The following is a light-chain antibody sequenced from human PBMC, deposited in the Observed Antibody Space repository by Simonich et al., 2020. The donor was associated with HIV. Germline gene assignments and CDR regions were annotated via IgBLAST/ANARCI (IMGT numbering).Light chain of an antibody. J-gene: IGKJ1*01. Sequence: DIQMTQSPSSLSASLGDRVTITCRASQSISTYLNWYQQKPGKAPKFLIYAASSLQSGVPSRFSASGSGTDFTLTISSLQPEDFATYYCQQSYSTPRTFGQGTKVEIK. V-gene: IGKV1-39*01. CDR3: QQSYSTPRT. CDR2: AAS. CDR1: QSISTY.